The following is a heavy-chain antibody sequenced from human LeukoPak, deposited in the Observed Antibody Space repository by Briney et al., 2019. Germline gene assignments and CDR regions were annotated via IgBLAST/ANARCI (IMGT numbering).Heavy chain of an antibody. CDR2: MNPNSGNT. D-gene: IGHD3-3*01. CDR1: GYTFTSYD. CDR3: ARGPDYDFWSGYGPYYYYYGMDV. Sequence: ASVKVSCKASGYTFTSYDINWVRQATGQGLEWMGWMNPNSGNTGYAQKFQGRVTMTRNTSISTAYMELSSLRSEDTAVYYCARGPDYDFWSGYGPYYYYYGMDVWGQGTTVTVSS. V-gene: IGHV1-8*01. J-gene: IGHJ6*02.